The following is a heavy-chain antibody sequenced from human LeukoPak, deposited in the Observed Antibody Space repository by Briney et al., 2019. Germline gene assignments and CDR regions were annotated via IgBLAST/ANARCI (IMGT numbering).Heavy chain of an antibody. CDR2: IYHSGST. CDR3: ARFRGSIFGVVIRYFDY. D-gene: IGHD3-3*01. CDR1: GGSISSSNW. J-gene: IGHJ4*02. V-gene: IGHV4-4*02. Sequence: KASEILSLTCAVSGGSISSSNWWSWVRQPPGKGLEWIGEIYHSGSTNYNPSLKSRVAISVDKSKNQFSLKLSSVTAADTAVYYCARFRGSIFGVVIRYFDYWGQGTLVTVSS.